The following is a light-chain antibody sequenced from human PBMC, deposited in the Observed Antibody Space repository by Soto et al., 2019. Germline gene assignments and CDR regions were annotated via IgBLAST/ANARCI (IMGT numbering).Light chain of an antibody. Sequence: DIQMTQSPSTVPASVGDRVSITSRASQSISSWLAWYQQKPGKAPKLLIYKASSLESGVPSRFSGSGSGTEFTLTISSLQPDDFATYYCQQYNSYSWTFGQGTKVDI. CDR2: KAS. CDR1: QSISSW. CDR3: QQYNSYSWT. J-gene: IGKJ1*01. V-gene: IGKV1-5*03.